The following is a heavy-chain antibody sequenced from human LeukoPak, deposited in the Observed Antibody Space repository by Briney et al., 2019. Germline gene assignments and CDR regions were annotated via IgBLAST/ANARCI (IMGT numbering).Heavy chain of an antibody. D-gene: IGHD6-6*01. Sequence: KTSETLSLTCAVSGYSISSGYFWGWIRQPPGKGLDWIGSIYHSGSTYYNPSIKSRVTISVDTSKNQCSLKLRYVTAADTAVYYCAREYSSSSRGFDIWGQGTMVTVSS. CDR2: IYHSGST. V-gene: IGHV4-38-2*02. CDR3: AREYSSSSRGFDI. CDR1: GYSISSGYF. J-gene: IGHJ3*02.